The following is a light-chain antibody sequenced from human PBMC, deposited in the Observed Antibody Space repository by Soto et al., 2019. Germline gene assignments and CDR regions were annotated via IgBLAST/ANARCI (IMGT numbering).Light chain of an antibody. J-gene: IGLJ2*01. Sequence: QPVLTQPTSASGTPGQRVTISCSGSSSNIGSNYVYWYQQLPGTAPKLHIYRNNQRPSGVPDRFSGSKSGTSASLAISGLRSEDEADYYCAAWDDSLSVLFGGGTKLTVL. CDR3: AAWDDSLSVL. CDR1: SSNIGSNY. V-gene: IGLV1-47*01. CDR2: RNN.